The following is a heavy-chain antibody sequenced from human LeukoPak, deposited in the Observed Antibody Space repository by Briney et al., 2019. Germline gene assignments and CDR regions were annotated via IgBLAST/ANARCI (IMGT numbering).Heavy chain of an antibody. Sequence: ASVKVSCKASGYTFTGYYMHWVRQAPGQGLEWMGWINPNSGGTNYAQKFQGRVTMTRDTSISTAYMELSRLRSDDTAVYYCAREGYSSTRTTSTWGQGTLVTVSS. J-gene: IGHJ4*02. V-gene: IGHV1-2*02. D-gene: IGHD6-13*01. CDR1: GYTFTGYY. CDR3: AREGYSSTRTTST. CDR2: INPNSGGT.